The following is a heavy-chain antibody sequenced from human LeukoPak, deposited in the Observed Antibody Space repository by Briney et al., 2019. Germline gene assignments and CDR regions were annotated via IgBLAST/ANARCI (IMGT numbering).Heavy chain of an antibody. CDR3: ARLDDSSGYYSYFDY. Sequence: SETQSLTCTVSGGSISSYYWSWIRQPPGKGLEWIGYIYHSGSTYYNPSLKSRVTISVDRSINTASLQWSSLKASDTAMYYCARLDDSSGYYSYFDYWGQGTLVTVSS. D-gene: IGHD3-22*01. J-gene: IGHJ4*02. CDR2: IYHSGST. V-gene: IGHV4-59*12. CDR1: GGSISSYY.